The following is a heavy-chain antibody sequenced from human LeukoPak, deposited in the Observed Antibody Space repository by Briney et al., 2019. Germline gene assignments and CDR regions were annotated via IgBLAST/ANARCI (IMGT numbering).Heavy chain of an antibody. V-gene: IGHV3-7*01. CDR3: ARGGGSYRRGRYYFDY. J-gene: IGHJ4*02. CDR1: GFTFSSYW. D-gene: IGHD1-26*01. CDR2: IKQDGSEK. Sequence: GGSLRLSCAASGFTFSSYWMSWVLQAPGKGLEWVANIKQDGSEKYYVDSVKGRFTISRDNAKNSLYPQMNSLRAEDTAVYYCARGGGSYRRGRYYFDYWGQGTLVTVSS.